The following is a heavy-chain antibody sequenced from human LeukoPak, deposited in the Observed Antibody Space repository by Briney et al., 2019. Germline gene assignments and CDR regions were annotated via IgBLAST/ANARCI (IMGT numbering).Heavy chain of an antibody. Sequence: GGSLRLSCAASGFTFDDYAMHWVRQAPGKGLEWVSGISWNSGSIGYADSVKGRFAIPRDNAKNSLYLQMNSLRAEDTALYYCAKGSGEWGQGTLVTVSS. CDR2: ISWNSGSI. CDR1: GFTFDDYA. J-gene: IGHJ4*02. CDR3: AKGSGE. V-gene: IGHV3-9*01. D-gene: IGHD2-21*01.